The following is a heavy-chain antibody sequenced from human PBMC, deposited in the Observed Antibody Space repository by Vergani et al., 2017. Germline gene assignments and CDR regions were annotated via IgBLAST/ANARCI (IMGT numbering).Heavy chain of an antibody. V-gene: IGHV1-46*01. D-gene: IGHD3-10*01. CDR3: ASGTMVRGVPPDY. CDR1: GYTFTSYY. J-gene: IGHJ4*02. CDR2: INPIFGTA. Sequence: QVQLVQSGAEVKKPGASVKVSCKASGYTFTSYYMHWVRQAPGQGLEWMGIINPIFGTANYAQKFQGRVTITADESTSTAYMELSSLRSEDTAVYYCASGTMVRGVPPDYWGQGTLVTVSS.